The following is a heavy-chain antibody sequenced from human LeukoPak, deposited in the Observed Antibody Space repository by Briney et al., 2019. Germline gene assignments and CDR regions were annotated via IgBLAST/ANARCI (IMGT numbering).Heavy chain of an antibody. CDR3: AAGFRSAFIYFYLHV. CDR1: GLSVAYTY. J-gene: IGHJ6*03. CDR2: LYIAGES. D-gene: IGHD3-3*02. V-gene: IGHV3-53*01. Sequence: GGSLRLSCAMSGLSVAYTYMAWVRQAPGKGLEWVATLYIAGESYYADSVRGRFNISRDNSENTLYLQMTTVRDDDTATYFCAAGFRSAFIYFYLHVWGKGTPVTVSS.